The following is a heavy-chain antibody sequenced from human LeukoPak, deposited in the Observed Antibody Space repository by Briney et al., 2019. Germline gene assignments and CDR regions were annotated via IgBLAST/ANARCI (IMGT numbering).Heavy chain of an antibody. Sequence: GGSLRLSCAASGFNSSTYSMTWVRQTPGKALEWISYIGYSGTAIYYADSVKGRFTISRDNAKNSLYLQMNSLRAEDTAVYYCARDLREQAADYWGQGTLVTVSS. V-gene: IGHV3-48*01. CDR2: IGYSGTAI. CDR1: GFNSSTYS. J-gene: IGHJ4*02. D-gene: IGHD1-26*01. CDR3: ARDLREQAADY.